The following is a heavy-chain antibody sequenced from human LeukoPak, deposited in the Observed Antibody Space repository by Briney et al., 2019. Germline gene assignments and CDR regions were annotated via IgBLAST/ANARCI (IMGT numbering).Heavy chain of an antibody. V-gene: IGHV3-23*01. CDR2: SGSGGNT. D-gene: IGHD3-22*01. CDR1: GFTFSSYA. Sequence: GGSLRISCAASGFTFSSYAMSWVRQAPGKGLEWVSASGSGGNTYYADSVKGRFTISRDNSKNTLYLQMNSLRAEDTAVYYCAGGYYDSFGGYWGQGTLVTVSS. J-gene: IGHJ4*02. CDR3: AGGYYDSFGGY.